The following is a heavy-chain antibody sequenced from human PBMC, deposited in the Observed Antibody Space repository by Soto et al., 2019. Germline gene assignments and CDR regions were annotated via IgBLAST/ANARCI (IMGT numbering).Heavy chain of an antibody. D-gene: IGHD4-17*01. CDR2: IDPSDSYT. V-gene: IGHV5-10-1*01. J-gene: IGHJ6*02. CDR3: ARHRDYVGNSYHYYYYGMDV. CDR1: GYSFTSYW. Sequence: GESLKISCKGSGYSFTSYWISWVRQMPGKGLEWMGRIDPSDSYTNYSPSFQGHVTISADKSISTAYLQWSSLKASDTAMYYCARHRDYVGNSYHYYYYGMDVWGQGTTVTGSS.